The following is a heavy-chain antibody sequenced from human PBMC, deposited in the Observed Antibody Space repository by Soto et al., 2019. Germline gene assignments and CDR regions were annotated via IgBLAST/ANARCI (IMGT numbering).Heavy chain of an antibody. CDR1: GYTFTNYA. CDR3: AGDRTHSGYDE. Sequence: QVQLVQSGAEVKKPGASVKVSCAASGYTFTNYAIHWVRQAPGQRLEWMGWINAGDGNTKYSQKFQGRVTITRDTSASTAYMELSSLRSEDTAVYYCAGDRTHSGYDEWGQGTLVTVSS. CDR2: INAGDGNT. V-gene: IGHV1-3*01. D-gene: IGHD5-12*01. J-gene: IGHJ4*02.